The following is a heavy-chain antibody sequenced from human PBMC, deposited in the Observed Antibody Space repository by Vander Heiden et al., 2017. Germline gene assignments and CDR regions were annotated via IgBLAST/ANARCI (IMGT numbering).Heavy chain of an antibody. Sequence: EVQLVESGGGLVQPGGSLRLSCAASGFTFSSYWLHWFRQAPGKGLGWVSRINSDGSSTSYADSVKGRFTISRDNAKNTLYLQMNSLRAEDTAVYYCARDLRACSSTSCRPDYWGQGTLVTVSS. CDR2: INSDGSST. V-gene: IGHV3-74*01. CDR3: ARDLRACSSTSCRPDY. J-gene: IGHJ4*02. CDR1: GFTFSSYW. D-gene: IGHD2-2*01.